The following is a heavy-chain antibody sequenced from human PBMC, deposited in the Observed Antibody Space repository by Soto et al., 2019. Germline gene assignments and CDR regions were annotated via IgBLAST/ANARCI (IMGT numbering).Heavy chain of an antibody. CDR3: ARDDSDGYNDY. V-gene: IGHV1-18*01. J-gene: IGHJ4*02. CDR1: GGTCSSYG. CDR2: ISAYNGNT. Sequence: ASVKFSCKASGGTCSSYGISWVRQAPGQGLEWMGLISAYNGNTNYAQKLQGRVTMTTDTSTSTAYMELRSLRSDDTAVYHCARDDSDGYNDYWGQGTLVTVSS. D-gene: IGHD2-21*01.